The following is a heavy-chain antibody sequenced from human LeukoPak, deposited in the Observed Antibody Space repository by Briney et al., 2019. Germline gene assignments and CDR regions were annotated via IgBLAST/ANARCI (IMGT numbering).Heavy chain of an antibody. J-gene: IGHJ6*02. V-gene: IGHV3-11*06. CDR3: TRGHYGLDV. Sequence: GGSLRLSCAASGFTFSDHYMTWIRQAPGKGLEWVSYIDPRGTSTIYADSVRGRFGISRDNARNSLYLQMSSLRPEDTAVYYCTRGHYGLDVWGQGTTVTVSS. CDR1: GFTFSDHY. CDR2: IDPRGTST.